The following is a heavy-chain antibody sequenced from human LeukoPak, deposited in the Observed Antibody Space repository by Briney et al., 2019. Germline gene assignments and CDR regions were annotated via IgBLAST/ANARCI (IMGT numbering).Heavy chain of an antibody. V-gene: IGHV4-39*01. CDR1: GGSISSSNYY. CDR2: IYYSGST. Sequence: SETLSLTCTVSGGSISSSNYYWGWIRQPPGKGLEWIGSIYYSGSTYYNPSLKSRVTISVDTSKNQFSLKLSSVTAADTAVYYCARPKYNWNYHDAFDIWGQGTMVIVSS. J-gene: IGHJ3*02. D-gene: IGHD1-7*01. CDR3: ARPKYNWNYHDAFDI.